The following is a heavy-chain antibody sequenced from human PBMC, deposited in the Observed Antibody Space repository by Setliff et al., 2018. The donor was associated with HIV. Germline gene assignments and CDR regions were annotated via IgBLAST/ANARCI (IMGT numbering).Heavy chain of an antibody. CDR2: VYASGGT. Sequence: PSETLSLTCTVSGDSITSGGYFWSWIRQHPGKGLEYIGHVYASGGTDYNPSLKTRVTISVDTSKNQFSLKLHSVTAADTAVYYCARPEPYGDYGYWGQGTLVTVSS. J-gene: IGHJ4*02. D-gene: IGHD4-17*01. CDR3: ARPEPYGDYGY. V-gene: IGHV4-61*08. CDR1: GDSITSGGYF.